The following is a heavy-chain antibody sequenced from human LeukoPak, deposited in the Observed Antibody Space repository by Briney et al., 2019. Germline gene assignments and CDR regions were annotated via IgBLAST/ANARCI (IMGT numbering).Heavy chain of an antibody. J-gene: IGHJ4*02. CDR2: ISWNGDTI. CDR3: AKASEERYSGYDDYLHY. D-gene: IGHD5-12*01. V-gene: IGHV3-9*01. CDR1: GFSFEDHA. Sequence: PGGSLRLSCVVSGFSFEDHAMHWVRQAPGKGLEWVLGISWNGDTIGYADSAKGRFTVSRDNAKNSVYLQMNNLRTEDTALYYCAKASEERYSGYDDYLHYWGQGTLVTVSS.